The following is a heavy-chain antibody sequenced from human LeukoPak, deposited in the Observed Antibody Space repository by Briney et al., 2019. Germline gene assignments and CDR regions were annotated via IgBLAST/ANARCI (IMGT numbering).Heavy chain of an antibody. J-gene: IGHJ4*02. Sequence: ASVKVSCKASGYTFTGYYMHWVRQAPGQGLEWMGWINPNSGGTNDAQKFQGRVTLTRDTSISTAYMELSRLRPDDTAVYYRARNGIAVAGYDYWGQGTVVTVSS. CDR1: GYTFTGYY. CDR2: INPNSGGT. CDR3: ARNGIAVAGYDY. V-gene: IGHV1-2*02. D-gene: IGHD6-19*01.